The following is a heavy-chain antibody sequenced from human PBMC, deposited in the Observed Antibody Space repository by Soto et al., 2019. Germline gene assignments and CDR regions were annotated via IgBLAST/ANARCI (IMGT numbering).Heavy chain of an antibody. J-gene: IGHJ4*02. CDR3: VREPYNWNPYFDY. D-gene: IGHD1-20*01. CDR1: GVSISSGDFC. Sequence: LSLTCTVSGVSISSGDFCWSWIRQPPGKGLEWIGYIFYSGTTYYNPSLKSRVTISVDTSKNQFSLKLSSVTAADTAVYYCVREPYNWNPYFDYWGQGTLVTVSS. CDR2: IFYSGTT. V-gene: IGHV4-30-4*01.